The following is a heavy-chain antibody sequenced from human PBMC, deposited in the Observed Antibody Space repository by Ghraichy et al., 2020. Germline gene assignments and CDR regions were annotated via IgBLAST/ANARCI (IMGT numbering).Heavy chain of an antibody. CDR3: ARHLHSGLDY. Sequence: SETLSLTCTVSGGSITRSSYYWGWIRQTPGKGLEWIGSFYYSGNTYYNPSLKSRVTISVDTSKNQFSLRLSSVTAADTAVYYCARHLHSGLDYWGQGTLVTVSS. J-gene: IGHJ4*02. D-gene: IGHD6-19*01. CDR2: FYYSGNT. CDR1: GGSITRSSYY. V-gene: IGHV4-39*01.